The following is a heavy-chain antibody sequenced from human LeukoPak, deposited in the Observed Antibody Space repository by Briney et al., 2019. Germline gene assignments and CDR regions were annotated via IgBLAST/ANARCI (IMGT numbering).Heavy chain of an antibody. CDR1: GGSISSSNW. Sequence: SGTLSLTCAVSGGSISSSNWWSWVRQPPGKGLEWIGYMYYSGSSTNYNPSLKSRVTISVDRSKNQFSLKLSSVTAADTAVYYCARQGHKLTLVDYYGMDVWGQGTTVTVSS. D-gene: IGHD1-26*01. V-gene: IGHV4-4*02. J-gene: IGHJ6*02. CDR3: ARQGHKLTLVDYYGMDV. CDR2: MYYSGSST.